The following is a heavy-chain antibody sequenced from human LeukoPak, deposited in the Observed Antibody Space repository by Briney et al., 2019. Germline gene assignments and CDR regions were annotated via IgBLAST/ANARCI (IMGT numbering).Heavy chain of an antibody. Sequence: SVKVSFKASGYTFTGYYMHWVRQAPGQGLERMGWINPNSGGTNYAQKFQGRVTMTRDTSISTAYMELSRLRSDDTAVYYCARGPITMIVVVINDNWFDPWGQGTLVTVSS. V-gene: IGHV1-2*02. J-gene: IGHJ5*02. CDR1: GYTFTGYY. CDR2: INPNSGGT. D-gene: IGHD3-22*01. CDR3: ARGPITMIVVVINDNWFDP.